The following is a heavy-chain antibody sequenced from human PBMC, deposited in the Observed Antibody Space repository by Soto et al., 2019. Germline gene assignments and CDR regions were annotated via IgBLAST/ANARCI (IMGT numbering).Heavy chain of an antibody. D-gene: IGHD3-10*01. CDR1: RGSVSSDIFY. CDR2: IYNSRRT. J-gene: IGHJ5*01. V-gene: IGHV4-61*01. Sequence: QVQLQESGPGLLRPSETLSLTCAVSRGSVSSDIFYWSWIRQPPGKGLEWIGYIYNSRRTNYNTSLKNRVTMSLDTPNNQFFLKLTSVTAADTAVYYCAREKRAGNWFDSWGHGTLVTVSS. CDR3: AREKRAGNWFDS.